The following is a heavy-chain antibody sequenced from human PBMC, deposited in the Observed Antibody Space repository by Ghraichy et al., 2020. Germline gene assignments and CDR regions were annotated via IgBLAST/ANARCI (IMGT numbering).Heavy chain of an antibody. Sequence: ASVKVSCKASGYTFTNYGISWVRQAPGQGLEWMGWITAYNGNTDYAQKLQGRVTMTTDTSTSTAYMELRSLRSDDTAVYYCVREGFRESSGYSLPSFDYWGQGTLVTVSS. V-gene: IGHV1-18*04. J-gene: IGHJ4*02. CDR2: ITAYNGNT. CDR1: GYTFTNYG. CDR3: VREGFRESSGYSLPSFDY. D-gene: IGHD3-22*01.